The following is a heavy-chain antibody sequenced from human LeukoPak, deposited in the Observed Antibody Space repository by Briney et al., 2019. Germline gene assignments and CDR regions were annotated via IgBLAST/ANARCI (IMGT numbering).Heavy chain of an antibody. D-gene: IGHD6-6*01. Sequence: PGGSLRPSCAASGFTFSSYEMNWVRQAPGKGLEWVSYISSSGSTIYYADSVKGRFTISRDNAKNSLYLQMNSLRAEDTAVYYCARDQLADEYNWFDPWGQGTLVTVSS. J-gene: IGHJ5*02. CDR2: ISSSGSTI. CDR3: ARDQLADEYNWFDP. CDR1: GFTFSSYE. V-gene: IGHV3-48*03.